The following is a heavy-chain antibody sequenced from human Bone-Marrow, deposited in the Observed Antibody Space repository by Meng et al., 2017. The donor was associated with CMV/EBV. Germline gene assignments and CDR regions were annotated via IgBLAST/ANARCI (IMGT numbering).Heavy chain of an antibody. D-gene: IGHD3-16*02. CDR2: IKQDGSEK. J-gene: IGHJ4*02. CDR1: GFTFSSYW. Sequence: GESLKISCAASGFTFSSYWMSWVRQAPGKGLEWVANIKQDGSEKYYVDSVKGRFTISRDNAKNSLYLQMNSLRAEDTAVYYCARGVTRRYYDYVWGSYRPTNYYFDYWGQGTLVTVSS. CDR3: ARGVTRRYYDYVWGSYRPTNYYFDY. V-gene: IGHV3-7*01.